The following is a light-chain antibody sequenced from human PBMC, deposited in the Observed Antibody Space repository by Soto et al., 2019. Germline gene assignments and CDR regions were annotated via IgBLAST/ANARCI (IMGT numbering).Light chain of an antibody. CDR2: DVS. V-gene: IGLV2-14*01. CDR3: VSFTVTYTYV. CDR1: SGDVGAYDF. J-gene: IGLJ1*01. Sequence: VLTQAASVSGSPGQSITISCTGTSGDVGAYDFVSWYQHHPGKAPRLVIYDVSRRPAGASDRFSGSKSGSTASLTISTLQAEDEADYYCVSFTVTYTYVFGTVTKVTVL.